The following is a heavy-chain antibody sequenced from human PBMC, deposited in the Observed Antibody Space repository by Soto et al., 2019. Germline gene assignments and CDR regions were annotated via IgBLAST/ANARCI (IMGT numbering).Heavy chain of an antibody. J-gene: IGHJ4*02. CDR2: IWYDGSNK. CDR3: ARDKGGYFDY. V-gene: IGHV3-33*01. CDR1: GFTFSSYG. D-gene: IGHD2-15*01. Sequence: QVQLVESGGGVVQPGRSLRLSCAASGFTFSSYGMHWVRQAPGKGLEWVAVIWYDGSNKYYADSVKGRFTISRDNSKNTLYLQMNSLRGEDTAVYYCARDKGGYFDYWGQGTLVTVSS.